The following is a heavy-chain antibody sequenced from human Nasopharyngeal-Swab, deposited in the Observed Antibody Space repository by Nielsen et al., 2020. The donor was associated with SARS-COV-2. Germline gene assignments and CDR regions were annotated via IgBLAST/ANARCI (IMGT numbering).Heavy chain of an antibody. V-gene: IGHV3-48*04. J-gene: IGHJ4*02. Sequence: GESLKISCAASGFTFSSYSMNWVRQAPGKGLEWVSYISSSGSTIYYADSVKGRFTISRDNAKNSLYLQMNSLRAEDTAVYYCARSSHQSEGYAFDYWGQGTLVTVSS. CDR3: ARSSHQSEGYAFDY. CDR2: ISSSGSTI. CDR1: GFTFSSYS. D-gene: IGHD5-12*01.